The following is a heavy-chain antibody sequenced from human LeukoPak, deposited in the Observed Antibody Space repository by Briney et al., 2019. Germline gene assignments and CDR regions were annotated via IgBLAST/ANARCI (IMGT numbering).Heavy chain of an antibody. V-gene: IGHV4-59*01. D-gene: IGHD1-26*01. CDR2: MYYSGGT. Sequence: ASETLSLTCTVSGGSISSYYWSWIRQPPGKGLEWIGYMYYSGGTNYNPSLKSRVTISVDTSKNQFSLKLRSVTAADTAVYYCARDPSGSFFNWFDPWGQGTLVTVSS. J-gene: IGHJ5*02. CDR1: GGSISSYY. CDR3: ARDPSGSFFNWFDP.